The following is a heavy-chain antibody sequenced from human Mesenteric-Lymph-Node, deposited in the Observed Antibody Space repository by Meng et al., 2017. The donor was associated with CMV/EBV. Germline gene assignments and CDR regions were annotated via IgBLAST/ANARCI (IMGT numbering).Heavy chain of an antibody. J-gene: IGHJ4*02. Sequence: ASVKVSCKASGYTFTAYYMHWVRQAPGHGLEWMGGFDPKSGEVYCHKKFQGRVTMTRDTSISTAYMELSSLTFDDTATYYCATDTVRVTPGDHWGQGTLVTVSS. CDR2: FDPKSGEV. V-gene: IGHV1-2*02. CDR3: ATDTVRVTPGDH. CDR1: GYTFTAYY. D-gene: IGHD5-18*01.